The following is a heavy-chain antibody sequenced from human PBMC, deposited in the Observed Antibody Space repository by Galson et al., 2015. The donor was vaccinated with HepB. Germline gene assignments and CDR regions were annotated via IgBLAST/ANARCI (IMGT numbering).Heavy chain of an antibody. CDR3: ARVGRYYDSGSQGFWFFDL. J-gene: IGHJ2*01. CDR1: GDSVSSNSAA. CDR2: TYYRSTWYH. Sequence: CAISGDSVSSNSAAWNWIRQSPSRGLEWLGRTYYRSTWYHDYALSVQSRMTINPDTSKNQFSLHLSSVTPEDTAMYYCARVGRYYDSGSQGFWFFDLWGRGTLVTVSS. D-gene: IGHD3-10*01. V-gene: IGHV6-1*01.